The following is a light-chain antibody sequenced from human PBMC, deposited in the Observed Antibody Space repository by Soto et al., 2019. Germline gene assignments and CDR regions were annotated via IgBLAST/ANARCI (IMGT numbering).Light chain of an antibody. Sequence: DIQTTQSPSTLSASVVDRVTITCRASQSISSWLAWYQQKPGKAPKLLIYDASSLESGVPSRFSGSGSGTEFTLTISSLQPDDFATYYCQQYNSYSRKCGQGTKGDIK. V-gene: IGKV1-5*01. CDR3: QQYNSYSRK. CDR1: QSISSW. J-gene: IGKJ1*01. CDR2: DAS.